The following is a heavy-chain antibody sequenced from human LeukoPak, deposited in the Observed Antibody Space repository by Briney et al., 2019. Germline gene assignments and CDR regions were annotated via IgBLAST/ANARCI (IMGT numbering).Heavy chain of an antibody. D-gene: IGHD5-12*01. J-gene: IGHJ4*02. Sequence: PGGSLRLSRAASGFTFSSYWMYWVRQAPGKGLVWVSGIKNDGSFTGYADSVKGRFSISRDNAKNTLFLQMNSLRAEDTAVYYCASGIVPTTEGGRRDYWGQGTLGTVSS. V-gene: IGHV3-74*01. CDR1: GFTFSSYW. CDR3: ASGIVPTTEGGRRDY. CDR2: IKNDGSFT.